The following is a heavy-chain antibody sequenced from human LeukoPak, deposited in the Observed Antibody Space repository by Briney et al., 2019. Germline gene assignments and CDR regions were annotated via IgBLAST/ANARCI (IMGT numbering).Heavy chain of an antibody. J-gene: IGHJ6*02. V-gene: IGHV3-33*08. Sequence: GGSLRLSCAASGFTFSNYGMHWVRQAPGKGLEWVAVIWYGGSNKYYADSVKGRFTISRDNSKNTLYLQMNSLRAEDTAVYYCARDLEGYYGMDVWGQGTTVIVSS. CDR3: ARDLEGYYGMDV. CDR1: GFTFSNYG. CDR2: IWYGGSNK.